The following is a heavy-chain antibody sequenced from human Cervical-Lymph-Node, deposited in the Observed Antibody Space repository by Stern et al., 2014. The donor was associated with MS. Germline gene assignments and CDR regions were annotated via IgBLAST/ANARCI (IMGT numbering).Heavy chain of an antibody. CDR1: GGTFSRYP. Sequence: QVQLVQSGAEVKKPGSSVKVSCKASGGTFSRYPINWVRQGPGQGLEWMGGILPIFGTANYAQRFQGRVTIPADESTSTAYMELSSLRSEDTAVYYCASPVTMTVGAMDVWGQGTTVTVSS. CDR3: ASPVTMTVGAMDV. V-gene: IGHV1-69*01. D-gene: IGHD4-17*01. CDR2: ILPIFGTA. J-gene: IGHJ6*02.